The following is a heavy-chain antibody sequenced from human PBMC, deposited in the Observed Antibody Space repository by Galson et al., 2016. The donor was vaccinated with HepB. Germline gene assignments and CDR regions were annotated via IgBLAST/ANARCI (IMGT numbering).Heavy chain of an antibody. Sequence: SETLSLTCGVSGDSMSSDDWWSWIRQPPGKGLEWIGEIHPSGSTNSNPSLKSRVTISVDRSRKQFYLRLYSVTAADTAVYYCARALAVNGAFDIWGQGTMVTVSS. D-gene: IGHD4-17*01. CDR2: IHPSGST. CDR3: ARALAVNGAFDI. V-gene: IGHV4-4*02. CDR1: GDSMSSDDW. J-gene: IGHJ3*02.